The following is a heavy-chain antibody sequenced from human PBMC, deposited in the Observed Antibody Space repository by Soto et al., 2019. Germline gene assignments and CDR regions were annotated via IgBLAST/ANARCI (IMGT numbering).Heavy chain of an antibody. CDR3: AKDRNYYYDSSGSWESNWFDP. Sequence: HPGGSLRLSCAASGFTFSSYAMSWVRQAPGKGLEWVSAISGSGGSTYYAYSVKGRFTISRDNSKNTLYLQMNSLRAEDTAVYYCAKDRNYYYDSSGSWESNWFDPVGQGTLVNVSS. CDR1: GFTFSSYA. D-gene: IGHD3-22*01. V-gene: IGHV3-23*01. J-gene: IGHJ5*02. CDR2: ISGSGGST.